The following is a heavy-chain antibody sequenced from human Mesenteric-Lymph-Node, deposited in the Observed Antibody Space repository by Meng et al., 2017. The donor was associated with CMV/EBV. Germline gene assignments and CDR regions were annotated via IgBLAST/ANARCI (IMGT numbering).Heavy chain of an antibody. J-gene: IGHJ4*02. CDR3: ARVLREDYDSSGYYPD. CDR2: IYFSGNT. CDR1: GGSISSRSYY. Sequence: SETLSLTCTVSGGSISSRSYYWGWIRQPPGKGLEWIGSIYFSGNTYYNPSLKSRVTISVDTSKNQFSLKLSSVTAADTAVYYCARVLREDYDSSGYYPDWGQGTLVTVSS. V-gene: IGHV4-39*01. D-gene: IGHD3-22*01.